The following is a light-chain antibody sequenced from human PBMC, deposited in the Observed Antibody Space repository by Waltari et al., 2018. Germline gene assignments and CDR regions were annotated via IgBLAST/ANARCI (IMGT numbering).Light chain of an antibody. Sequence: QSALTQPPSASGSPGQSVTISCTGTSSDVGGYNYVSWYQQHPGKAPKLMIYEVSKRPSGVPVRFSGSKSGNTASLTVSGLQAEDEADYYCSSYAGSNNSLCGGGTKLTVL. J-gene: IGLJ2*01. CDR2: EVS. CDR3: SSYAGSNNSL. V-gene: IGLV2-8*01. CDR1: SSDVGGYNY.